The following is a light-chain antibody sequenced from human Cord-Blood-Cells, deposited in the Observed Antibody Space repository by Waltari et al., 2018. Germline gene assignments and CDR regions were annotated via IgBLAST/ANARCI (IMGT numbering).Light chain of an antibody. V-gene: IGLV2-11*01. J-gene: IGLJ2*01. CDR2: DVS. CDR3: CSYAGSYPV. CDR1: SSDVGGYHY. Sequence: QSALTQPRSVSGSPGQSVTIYCTGTSSDVGGYHYVSWYQQHPGKAPTLMIYDVSKRPAGVPYRFSCSKSGNTASLTISGLQAEDEADYYCCSYAGSYPVFGGGTKLTVL.